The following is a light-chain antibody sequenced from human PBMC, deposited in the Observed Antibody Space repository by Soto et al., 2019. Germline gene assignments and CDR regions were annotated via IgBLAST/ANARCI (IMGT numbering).Light chain of an antibody. CDR1: QSVSSN. Sequence: EIVMTQSPATLSVSPGXRATLSCRASQSVSSNLAWYQQKPGQAPRLLIYGASTRATGIPARFSGSGSGTEFTLTIRSLQSEDFAVYYCQQYNNWPRTFGQGTKVDSK. V-gene: IGKV3-15*01. CDR2: GAS. CDR3: QQYNNWPRT. J-gene: IGKJ1*01.